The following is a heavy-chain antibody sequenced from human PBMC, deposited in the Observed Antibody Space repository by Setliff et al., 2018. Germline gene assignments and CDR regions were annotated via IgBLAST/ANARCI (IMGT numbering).Heavy chain of an antibody. Sequence: SGGSLRLSCATSGFTFSNYWMNWVRQAPGKGLEWVANVKQGGSEKNYVDSVKGRFSVSRDDAKNSLYLQMNSLRVEDTAVYYCARGTSYGSRSDYLDAWGQGTLVTVSS. J-gene: IGHJ4*02. CDR2: VKQGGSEK. V-gene: IGHV3-7*01. CDR1: GFTFSNYW. CDR3: ARGTSYGSRSDYLDA. D-gene: IGHD3-10*01.